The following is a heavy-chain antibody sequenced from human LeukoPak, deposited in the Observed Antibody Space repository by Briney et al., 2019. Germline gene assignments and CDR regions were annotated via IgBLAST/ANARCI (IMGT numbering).Heavy chain of an antibody. Sequence: ASVKPSCKASAYTFTIHGISRVRHIPGQGLERMGWISANNGNTNYAQKLKGRVTMNTDASASTDFMEMRSRGSDDTAVYYCARGGNWNYAMDVWGQGTTVTVSS. CDR2: ISANNGNT. V-gene: IGHV1-18*01. CDR3: ARGGNWNYAMDV. D-gene: IGHD1-1*01. CDR1: AYTFTIHG. J-gene: IGHJ6*02.